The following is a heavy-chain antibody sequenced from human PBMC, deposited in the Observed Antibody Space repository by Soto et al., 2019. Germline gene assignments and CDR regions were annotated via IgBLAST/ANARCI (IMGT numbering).Heavy chain of an antibody. CDR2: INPSGGST. Sequence: QVQLVQSGAEVKKPGASVKVSCKASGYTFTSYYMHWVRQAPGQGLEWMGIINPSGGSTSYAQKFQGRVTMIRDTSTSTVYMELSSLRSEDTAVYYCARGSIPWGYYYGMDVWGQGTTVTVSS. D-gene: IGHD3-16*01. J-gene: IGHJ6*02. V-gene: IGHV1-46*01. CDR3: ARGSIPWGYYYGMDV. CDR1: GYTFTSYY.